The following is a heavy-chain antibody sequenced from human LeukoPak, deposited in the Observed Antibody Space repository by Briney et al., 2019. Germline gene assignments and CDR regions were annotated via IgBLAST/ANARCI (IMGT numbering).Heavy chain of an antibody. CDR1: GFTFSSYA. D-gene: IGHD2-2*01. CDR3: ATLVVPAAMPGDY. CDR2: ISGSGGST. J-gene: IGHJ4*02. Sequence: GGSLRLSCAASGFTFSSYAMSWVRQAPGKGLEWVSAISGSGGSTYNADSVKGRFTISRDNSKYTLYLQMNSLRAEDTAVYYCATLVVPAAMPGDYWGQGTLVTVSS. V-gene: IGHV3-23*01.